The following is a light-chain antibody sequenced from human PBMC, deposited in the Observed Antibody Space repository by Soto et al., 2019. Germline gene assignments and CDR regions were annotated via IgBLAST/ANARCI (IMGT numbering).Light chain of an antibody. J-gene: IGKJ1*01. V-gene: IGKV1-39*01. CDR2: GAS. Sequence: DIQMTQSPSSLSASVGDRVTITCRASQSISNYLNWYQQKPGKAPKLLIYGASSLQSGVPSRFSGSGSGTGFTLTIGSLQPEDFASYYCQQSYSMWTFGQGTKV. CDR3: QQSYSMWT. CDR1: QSISNY.